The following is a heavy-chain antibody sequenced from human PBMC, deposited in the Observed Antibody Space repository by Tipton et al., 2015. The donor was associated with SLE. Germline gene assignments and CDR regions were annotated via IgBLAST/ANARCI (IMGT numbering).Heavy chain of an antibody. CDR3: AREFLNPVTTVHYYFDL. CDR2: IYTNENT. V-gene: IGHV4-4*07. J-gene: IGHJ2*01. Sequence: LRLSCTVSGGSISSYYWSWIRQPAGGGLECIGRIYTNENTNYNPSLKSQVTMSVDTSKNHFSLKLISVTAADTAVYYCAREFLNPVTTVHYYFDLWGRGTLVTVSS. CDR1: GGSISSYY. D-gene: IGHD4-11*01.